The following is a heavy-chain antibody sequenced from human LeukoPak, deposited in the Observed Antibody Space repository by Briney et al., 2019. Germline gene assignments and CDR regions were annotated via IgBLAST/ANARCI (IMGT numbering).Heavy chain of an antibody. J-gene: IGHJ5*02. CDR1: GFTFSSYA. CDR2: IKQDGSEE. D-gene: IGHD6-19*01. V-gene: IGHV3-7*03. Sequence: PGGSLRLSCAASGFTFSSYAMSWVRQAPGRGLEWVANIKQDGSEEYYVDSVKGRFTISRDNSRNTLYLQMNSLRAEDTAVYYCAKDRASGSGSYSYRGFDHWGQGTLVTVSS. CDR3: AKDRASGSGSYSYRGFDH.